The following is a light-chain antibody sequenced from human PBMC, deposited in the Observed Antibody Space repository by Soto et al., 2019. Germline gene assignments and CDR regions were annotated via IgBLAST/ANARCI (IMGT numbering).Light chain of an antibody. Sequence: QSALTQPASVSGSPGQSITISCTGTSSDVGGYNYVYWYQQYPGKAPKRMISEVSNRPSGVSNRFSGSKSGNTASLTISVLQAEDEADYYCSSYTSSSLVIFGGGTKLTVL. CDR2: EVS. CDR1: SSDVGGYNY. J-gene: IGLJ2*01. V-gene: IGLV2-14*01. CDR3: SSYTSSSLVI.